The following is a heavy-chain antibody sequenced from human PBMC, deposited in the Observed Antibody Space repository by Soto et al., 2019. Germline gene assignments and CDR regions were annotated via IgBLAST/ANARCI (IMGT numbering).Heavy chain of an antibody. J-gene: IGHJ4*02. D-gene: IGHD2-8*01. CDR2: IRSYNNST. V-gene: IGHV1-18*01. Sequence: VKVSCKASGYTFTSYGVSWVRQAPGQGLEWMGWIRSYNNSTNYAQKLQGRVTMTSDTSTNTAYMELRSLRSDDTAVYYCARHGNGDDYWGQGTLVTVSS. CDR1: GYTFTSYG. CDR3: ARHGNGDDY.